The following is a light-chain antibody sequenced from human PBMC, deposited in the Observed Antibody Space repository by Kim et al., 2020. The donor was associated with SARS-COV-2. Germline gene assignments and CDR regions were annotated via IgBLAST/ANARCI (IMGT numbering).Light chain of an antibody. CDR3: QTWDTGIRV. J-gene: IGLJ3*02. CDR2: LNSDGSH. Sequence: QLVLTQSPSASASLGASVKLTCTLSSGHSTYAIAWHQQQPEKGPRYLMKLNSDGSHNKGGGIPDRFSGSSSGAERYLSISSLQSEDEADYYCQTWDTGIRVFGGGTQLTVL. V-gene: IGLV4-69*01. CDR1: SGHSTYA.